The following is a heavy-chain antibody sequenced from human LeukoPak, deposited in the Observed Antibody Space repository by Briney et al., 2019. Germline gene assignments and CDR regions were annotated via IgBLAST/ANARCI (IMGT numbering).Heavy chain of an antibody. CDR1: GGSINTYY. Sequence: SETLSLTCSVSGGSINTYYWSCIRQPAGKGLEWIGRIHSSGSTHYNPSLKSRVTMSLDTSKNQYSLKLTSVTAADTAVYYCARNSRGGSYFDNWGQGTLVTVSS. J-gene: IGHJ4*02. CDR3: ARNSRGGSYFDN. V-gene: IGHV4-4*07. D-gene: IGHD1-26*01. CDR2: IHSSGST.